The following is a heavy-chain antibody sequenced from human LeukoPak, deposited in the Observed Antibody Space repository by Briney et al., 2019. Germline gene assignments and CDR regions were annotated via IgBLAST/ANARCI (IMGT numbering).Heavy chain of an antibody. CDR3: AREQRGYSYGTFDY. CDR2: IYYSGST. D-gene: IGHD5-18*01. CDR1: GGSISSYY. J-gene: IGHJ4*02. Sequence: SETLSLTCTVSGGSISSYYWSWIRQPPGKGLEWIGYIYYSGSTNYNPSLKSRVTISVDTSKNQFSLKLSSVTVADTAVYYCAREQRGYSYGTFDYWGQGTLVTVSS. V-gene: IGHV4-59*01.